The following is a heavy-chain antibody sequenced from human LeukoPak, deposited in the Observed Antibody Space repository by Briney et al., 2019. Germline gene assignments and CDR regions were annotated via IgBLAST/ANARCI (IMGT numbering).Heavy chain of an antibody. CDR1: GFTFSSYA. D-gene: IGHD5-12*01. J-gene: IGHJ3*02. V-gene: IGHV3-30-3*01. Sequence: PGGSLRLSCAASGFTFSSYAMHWVRQAPGKGLEWVAVISYDGSNKYYADSVKGRFTISRDNSKNTLYLQMNSLRAEDTAVYYCARETDIVATDAFDIWGQGTMVTVSS. CDR3: ARETDIVATDAFDI. CDR2: ISYDGSNK.